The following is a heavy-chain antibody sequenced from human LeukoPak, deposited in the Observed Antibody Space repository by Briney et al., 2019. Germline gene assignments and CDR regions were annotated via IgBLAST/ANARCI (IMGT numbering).Heavy chain of an antibody. D-gene: IGHD1-1*01. CDR1: GFTFSSYG. CDR3: ARTATSPFDY. J-gene: IGHJ4*02. CDR2: IRYDGSNK. V-gene: IGHV3-30*02. Sequence: PGGSLRLSCAASGFTFSSYGMHWVRQAPGKGLEWVAFIRYDGSNKYYADSVKGRFTISRDNSKNTLYLQMNSLRAEDTAVYYCARTATSPFDYWGQGTLVTVSP.